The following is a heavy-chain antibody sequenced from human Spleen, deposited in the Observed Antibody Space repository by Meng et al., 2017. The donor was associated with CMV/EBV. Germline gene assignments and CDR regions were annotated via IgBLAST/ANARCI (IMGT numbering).Heavy chain of an antibody. Sequence: CQASGYTFTGYYMHWVRQAPGQGLEWVGWINPNSGGTNYAQKFQGRVTMTRDTSISTAYMELSRLRSDDTAVYYCAREDSSGYGTKNWGQGTLVTVSS. CDR1: GYTFTGYY. CDR3: AREDSSGYGTKN. CDR2: INPNSGGT. D-gene: IGHD6-19*01. V-gene: IGHV1-2*02. J-gene: IGHJ4*02.